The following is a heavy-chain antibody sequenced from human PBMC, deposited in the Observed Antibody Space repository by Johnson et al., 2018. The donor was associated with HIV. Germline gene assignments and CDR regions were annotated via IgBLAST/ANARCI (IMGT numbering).Heavy chain of an antibody. CDR3: ARLEDRGRGAFDI. CDR2: ISYDGSNK. J-gene: IGHJ3*02. CDR1: GFTFSSYG. D-gene: IGHD3-10*01. V-gene: IGHV3-30*19. Sequence: QVQLVESGGGVVQPGRSLRLSCAVSGFTFSSYGMHWVRQAPGKGLEWVAVISYDGSNKYYADSVKGRFTISRDNAKNSLYLQINGLRAEDMAVYYCARLEDRGRGAFDIWGQGTMVTVSS.